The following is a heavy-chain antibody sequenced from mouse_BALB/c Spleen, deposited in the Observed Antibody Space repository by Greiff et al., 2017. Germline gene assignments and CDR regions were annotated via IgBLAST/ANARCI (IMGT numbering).Heavy chain of an antibody. V-gene: IGHV3-6*02. CDR3: ARSGYDDWYFDF. Sequence: VQLKESGPGLVQPSQSLSLTCSVTGYSITSGYYWNWIRQFPGNKLEWIGYISYDGSNNYNPSLKNRIPITRDTSKNQFFLKLNSVTTEDTATYYCARSGYDDWYFDFWGAGTTVTVSS. D-gene: IGHD2-2*01. CDR1: GYSITSGYY. CDR2: ISYDGSN. J-gene: IGHJ1*01.